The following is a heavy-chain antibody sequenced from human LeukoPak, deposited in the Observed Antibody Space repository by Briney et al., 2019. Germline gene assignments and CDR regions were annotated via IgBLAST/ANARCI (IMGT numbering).Heavy chain of an antibody. Sequence: GGSLRLSCAASGFTFSSYAMRWVRQAPGKGLEWVAVISYDGSNKYYADSVKGRFTISRDNSKNTLYLQMNSLRAEDTAVYYCARERSSGWYEEDYWGQGTLVTVSS. CDR2: ISYDGSNK. CDR3: ARERSSGWYEEDY. D-gene: IGHD6-19*01. CDR1: GFTFSSYA. J-gene: IGHJ4*02. V-gene: IGHV3-30-3*01.